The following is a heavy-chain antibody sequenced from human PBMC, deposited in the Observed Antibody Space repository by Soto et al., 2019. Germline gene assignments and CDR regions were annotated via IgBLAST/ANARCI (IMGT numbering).Heavy chain of an antibody. Sequence: QVQLVQSGAEVKKPGASVKVSCKASGYTFTSYGISWVRQAPGQGLEWMGWISAYNGNTNYAQKLQGRVTMTTDTSATTAYMELRSLRSDDTAVYYCARDCRYYDSSPTFYGMDFWGQGTTVTVSS. J-gene: IGHJ6*02. CDR1: GYTFTSYG. CDR3: ARDCRYYDSSPTFYGMDF. CDR2: ISAYNGNT. V-gene: IGHV1-18*01. D-gene: IGHD3-22*01.